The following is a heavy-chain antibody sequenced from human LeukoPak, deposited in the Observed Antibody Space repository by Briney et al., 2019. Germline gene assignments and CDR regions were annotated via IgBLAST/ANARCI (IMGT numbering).Heavy chain of an antibody. J-gene: IGHJ4*02. CDR2: IYPGDSDT. CDR1: GYTFTNYW. Sequence: GGSLKISCTGSGYTFTNYWIGWVRQMPGKGLEWMGIIYPGDSDTRYSPSFQGQVTISADRSISIAYLQWSSLRASDTAMYYCARQVAYTSGRTFDFWGQGTLVTVSS. D-gene: IGHD6-19*01. CDR3: ARQVAYTSGRTFDF. V-gene: IGHV5-51*01.